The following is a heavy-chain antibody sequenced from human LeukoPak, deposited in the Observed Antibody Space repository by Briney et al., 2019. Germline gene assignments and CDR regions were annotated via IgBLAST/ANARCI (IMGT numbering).Heavy chain of an antibody. CDR3: ARMEVIV. J-gene: IGHJ4*02. Sequence: GGSLRLSCAASGFTFSSYGMHWVRQAPGKGLEWVAVISYDGSNKYYADSVKGRFTISRDNAKNSLYLQMNSLRAEDTAVYYCARMEVIVWGQGPLVTVSS. CDR1: GFTFSSYG. D-gene: IGHD3-22*01. CDR2: ISYDGSNK. V-gene: IGHV3-30*03.